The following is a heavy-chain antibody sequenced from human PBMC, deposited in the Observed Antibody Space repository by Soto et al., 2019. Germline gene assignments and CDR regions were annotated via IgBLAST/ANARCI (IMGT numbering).Heavy chain of an antibody. CDR3: ARRQHPVYYYGMDV. J-gene: IGHJ6*02. CDR1: GDAITGYS. V-gene: IGHV1-2*04. Sequence: GTSVKASSKASGDAITGYSLQWVRHSTGQRIEWMGWINPNSGGTNYAQKFQGWVTMTRDTSISTAYMELSRLRSDDTVVYFCARRQHPVYYYGMDVWGQGTMVTVSS. D-gene: IGHD6-13*01. CDR2: INPNSGGT.